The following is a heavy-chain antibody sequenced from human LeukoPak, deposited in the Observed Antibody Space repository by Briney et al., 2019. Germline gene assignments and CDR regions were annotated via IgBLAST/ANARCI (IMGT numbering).Heavy chain of an antibody. D-gene: IGHD2-8*01. Sequence: GGSLRLSCAASGFTFSSYAMSWVRQAPGKGLEWVSAISGSGGSTYYADSVKGRFTISRDNSKNTLYLQMNSLRAEDTAVYYCAKDAPGSYVLMVYAIGPDYFDYWGQGTLVTVSS. J-gene: IGHJ4*02. CDR2: ISGSGGST. CDR1: GFTFSSYA. CDR3: AKDAPGSYVLMVYAIGPDYFDY. V-gene: IGHV3-23*01.